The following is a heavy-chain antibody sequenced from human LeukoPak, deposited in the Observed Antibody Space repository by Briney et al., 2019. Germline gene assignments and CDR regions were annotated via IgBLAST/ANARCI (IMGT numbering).Heavy chain of an antibody. J-gene: IGHJ4*02. CDR3: ARDSIYGTQMFDY. CDR1: GGSISNKY. D-gene: IGHD4-17*01. CDR2: IYYSGST. Sequence: SEALSLTCTVSGGSISNKYWSWIRQPPGKGLEWIGYIYYSGSTNYNPSLKSRVTISVDTSKNQFSLKLSSVTAADTAVYYCARDSIYGTQMFDYWGQGTLVTVSS. V-gene: IGHV4-59*12.